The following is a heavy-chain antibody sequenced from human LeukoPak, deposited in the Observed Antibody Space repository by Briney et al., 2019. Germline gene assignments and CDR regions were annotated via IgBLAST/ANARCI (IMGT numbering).Heavy chain of an antibody. D-gene: IGHD6-13*01. CDR3: ARRESLWGSSWVTDLDY. CDR2: FDPEDGET. J-gene: IGHJ4*02. V-gene: IGHV1-24*01. Sequence: ASVNVSCKVSGYTLTELSMHWVRQAPGKGLEWMGCFDPEDGETIYAQKFQGRVTMTEDTSTDTAYMELSSLRSDDTAVYYCARRESLWGSSWVTDLDYWGQGTLVTVSS. CDR1: GYTLTELS.